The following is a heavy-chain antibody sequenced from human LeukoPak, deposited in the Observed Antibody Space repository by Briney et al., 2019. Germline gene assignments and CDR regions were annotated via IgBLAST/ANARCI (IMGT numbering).Heavy chain of an antibody. J-gene: IGHJ5*02. CDR3: ARAFFSSAYYPNWFDP. D-gene: IGHD3-22*01. Sequence: SETLSLTCTVSGGSISTYYWSWIRQPPGKGLEWIGYIYKSGSNNYNPALKSRVTMSVDTSKNQFSLKLSSVTAADTAVYYCARAFFSSAYYPNWFDPRGQGTLVTVSS. CDR2: IYKSGSN. CDR1: GGSISTYY. V-gene: IGHV4-59*01.